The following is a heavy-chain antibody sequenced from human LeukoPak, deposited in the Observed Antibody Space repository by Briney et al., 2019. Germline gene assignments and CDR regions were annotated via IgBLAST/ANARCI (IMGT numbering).Heavy chain of an antibody. CDR3: ARDRYLHYYGWGSYGWFAP. CDR1: GGSISSYY. Sequence: PAETLSLTCTVSGGSISSYYWSWIRQPPGKGLDWIGYIYYSGSTNYNPSLKSRVTISVDTSTTQLSLKLSSVNAGDTAVYYCARDRYLHYYGWGSYGWFAPWGQGPLVTVSS. V-gene: IGHV4-59*01. J-gene: IGHJ5*02. D-gene: IGHD3-10*01. CDR2: IYYSGST.